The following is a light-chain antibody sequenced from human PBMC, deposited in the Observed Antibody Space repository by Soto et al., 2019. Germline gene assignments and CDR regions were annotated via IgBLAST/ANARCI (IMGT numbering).Light chain of an antibody. CDR2: LNSDGRH. CDR3: QTWGTGIQV. J-gene: IGLJ1*01. CDR1: IGHSSYA. V-gene: IGLV4-69*01. Sequence: QPVLTQSPSASASLGASVKLTCTLSIGHSSYAIAWHQQQPEKGPRYFMKLNSDGRHSKGDGIPDRFSGSSSGAERYLTISSLQSEDEADYYCQTWGTGIQVFGTGTKLTVL.